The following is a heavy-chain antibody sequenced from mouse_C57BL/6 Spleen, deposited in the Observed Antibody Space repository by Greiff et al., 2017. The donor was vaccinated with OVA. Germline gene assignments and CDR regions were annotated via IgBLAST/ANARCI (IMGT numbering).Heavy chain of an antibody. J-gene: IGHJ4*01. D-gene: IGHD2-5*01. CDR1: GYSITSGYY. CDR3: ARDNAYYSNLDAMDY. Sequence: EVKLQESGPGLVKPSQSLSLTCSVTGYSITSGYYWNWIRQFPGNKLEWMGYISYDGSNNYNPSLKNRISITRDTSKNQFFLKLNSVTTEDTATYYCARDNAYYSNLDAMDYWGQGTSVTVSS. V-gene: IGHV3-6*01. CDR2: ISYDGSN.